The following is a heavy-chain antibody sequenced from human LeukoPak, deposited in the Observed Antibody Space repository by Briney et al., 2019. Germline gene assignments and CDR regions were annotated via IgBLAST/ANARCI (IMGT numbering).Heavy chain of an antibody. CDR1: GYTFIGYD. CDR3: ARGAPGSYCSGGSCPYFDY. Sequence: GASVKVSCKASGYTFIGYDINWVRQAPGQGLEWMGWMNPNTGNTGYAQKFRGRVTTTRNTSISTASMELSSLTSEDTALYYCARGAPGSYCSGGSCPYFDYWGQGTLVSVSS. V-gene: IGHV1-8*01. D-gene: IGHD2-15*01. J-gene: IGHJ4*02. CDR2: MNPNTGNT.